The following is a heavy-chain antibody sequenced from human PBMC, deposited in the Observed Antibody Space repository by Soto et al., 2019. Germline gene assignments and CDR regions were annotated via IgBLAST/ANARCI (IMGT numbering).Heavy chain of an antibody. CDR1: GGSISSGGYY. V-gene: IGHV4-39*01. J-gene: IGHJ4*02. Sequence: PSETLSLTCPVSGGSISSGGYYWSWIRQHPGKGLEWIGYIYYSGSTYYTPSLKSRVTISVDTSKNQFSLKLSSVTAADTAVYYCARRGIVGAGYFDYWGQGALVTVS. D-gene: IGHD1-26*01. CDR3: ARRGIVGAGYFDY. CDR2: IYYSGST.